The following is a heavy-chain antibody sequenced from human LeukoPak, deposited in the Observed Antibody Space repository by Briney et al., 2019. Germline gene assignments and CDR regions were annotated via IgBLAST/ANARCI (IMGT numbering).Heavy chain of an antibody. D-gene: IGHD3-10*01. CDR2: VHHSGYT. J-gene: IGHJ4*02. V-gene: IGHV4-38-2*01. CDR3: ARGGSGKYWDFDY. CDR1: GYTIRSPYY. Sequence: SETLSLTCAVSGYTIRSPYYWGWIRQPPGKGLEWIGSVHHSGYTHYNPSLKSRVTTSIDTSNNQFSLKLKLNSVTAADTAVYYCARGGSGKYWDFDYWGQGTLVTFSS.